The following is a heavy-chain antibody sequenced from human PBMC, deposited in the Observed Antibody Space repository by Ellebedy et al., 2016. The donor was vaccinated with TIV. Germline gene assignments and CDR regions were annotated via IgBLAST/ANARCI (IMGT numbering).Heavy chain of an antibody. J-gene: IGHJ4*02. D-gene: IGHD6-13*01. Sequence: GESLKISCAASGFCFSSYTMNLVRQAPGKVLEWVSFISDTSIYYADAVEGRFTISRDNAKNSLYLQMNSLRAEDTAVYYCARRGLAAGGTLLYYWGQGTLVT. CDR3: ARRGLAAGGTLLYY. CDR2: ISDTSI. CDR1: GFCFSSYT. V-gene: IGHV3-21*04.